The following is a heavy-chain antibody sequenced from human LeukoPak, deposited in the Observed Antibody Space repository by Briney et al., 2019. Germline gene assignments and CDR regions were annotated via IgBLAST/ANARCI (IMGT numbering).Heavy chain of an antibody. CDR3: AKGDGGSSAIVY. CDR2: VNENGRNT. Sequence: GGSLRLSCAASGFTFSNCGMSWVRQAPGNGLEWVSTVNENGRNTPYADSVKGRFTISRDNSKNTLLLQMNSLRADDTALYYCAKGDGGSSAIVYWGQGTLVIVSS. CDR1: GFTFSNCG. J-gene: IGHJ4*02. V-gene: IGHV3-23*01. D-gene: IGHD6-6*01.